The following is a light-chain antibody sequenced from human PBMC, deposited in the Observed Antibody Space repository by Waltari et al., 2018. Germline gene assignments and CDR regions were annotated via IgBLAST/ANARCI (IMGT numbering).Light chain of an antibody. CDR3: QQYINWPSFT. CDR2: DAY. CDR1: QSYSSN. J-gene: IGKJ3*01. Sequence: EIVMTQSPATLSASPGERVTLTCWATQSYSSNLAWYQQKPGQGPSLLIYDAYTRAPGIPARFSGSGSGTEFTLTISSLTSEDFAIYYCQQYINWPSFTFGPGTKVDIK. V-gene: IGKV3D-15*01.